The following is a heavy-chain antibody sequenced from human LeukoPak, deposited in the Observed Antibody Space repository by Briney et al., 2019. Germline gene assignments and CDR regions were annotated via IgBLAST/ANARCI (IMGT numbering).Heavy chain of an antibody. CDR3: ARGGMTTVVTTPDY. CDR1: GFTFSDHY. J-gene: IGHJ4*02. CDR2: TRNKANSYST. Sequence: GGSLRLSCAASGFTFSDHYMDWVRQAPGKGLEWVGRTRNKANSYSTEYAASVRGRFTISRDDSKISLYLQMNSLKTEDTAVYYCARGGMTTVVTTPDYWGQGTLVIVSS. V-gene: IGHV3-72*01. D-gene: IGHD4-23*01.